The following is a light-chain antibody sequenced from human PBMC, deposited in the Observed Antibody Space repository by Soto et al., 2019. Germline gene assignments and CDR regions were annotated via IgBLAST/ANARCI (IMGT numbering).Light chain of an antibody. CDR1: SSNIGSYT. CDR2: DDY. Sequence: QPVLTQPPSASGTPGQRVSISCSGSSSNIGSYTVNWYQQLPGTAPKLLIYDDYQRPSGGPDRFSGSKSGTSASLAISGLQSEDEADYYCAAWDVSLNGYVFGTGTKLTVL. J-gene: IGLJ1*01. CDR3: AAWDVSLNGYV. V-gene: IGLV1-44*01.